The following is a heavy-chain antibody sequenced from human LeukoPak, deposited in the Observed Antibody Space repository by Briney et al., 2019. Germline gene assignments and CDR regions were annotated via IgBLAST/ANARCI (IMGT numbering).Heavy chain of an antibody. CDR2: ISVDGSST. D-gene: IGHD1-26*01. CDR3: AGHHQAYSRTY. Sequence: HPGGSLRLSCAASGFTFSSYWMHWVRQAPGKGLVWVSRISVDGSSTTYADSVKGRFTISRDNAKDTLYLQMHSLRADDTAVYYCAGHHQAYSRTYWGQGTLVTVSS. V-gene: IGHV3-74*01. CDR1: GFTFSSYW. J-gene: IGHJ4*02.